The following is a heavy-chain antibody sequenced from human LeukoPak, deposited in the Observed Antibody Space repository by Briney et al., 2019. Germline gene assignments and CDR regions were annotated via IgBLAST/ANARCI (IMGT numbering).Heavy chain of an antibody. CDR1: GFTFSSNW. Sequence: GGSLRLSCAASGFTFSSNWMHWVRQAPGKGLVWVSRINGDGSSTNYADSVRGRFTISRDNAKNTLYLQMNSLRADDTAVYYCTPGSGSYFGWFDPWGLGTLVTVSS. CDR2: INGDGSST. CDR3: TPGSGSYFGWFDP. J-gene: IGHJ5*02. V-gene: IGHV3-74*01. D-gene: IGHD3-10*01.